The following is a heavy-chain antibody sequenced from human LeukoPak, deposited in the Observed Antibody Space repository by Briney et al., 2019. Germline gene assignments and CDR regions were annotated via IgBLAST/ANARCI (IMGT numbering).Heavy chain of an antibody. V-gene: IGHV3-30*02. Sequence: GGSLRLSCAASGFTFSSYGMYWVRQAPGKGLEWVSFIRYDGSIKYYADSVKGRFTISRDNSKNTLYLQMNSLRAEDTAVYYCAKDTVKVATIRRVPHYMDVWGKGTSVTISS. CDR3: AKDTVKVATIRRVPHYMDV. J-gene: IGHJ6*03. CDR2: IRYDGSIK. CDR1: GFTFSSYG. D-gene: IGHD5-12*01.